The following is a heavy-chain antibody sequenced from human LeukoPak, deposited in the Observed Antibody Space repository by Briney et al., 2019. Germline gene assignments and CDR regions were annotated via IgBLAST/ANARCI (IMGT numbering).Heavy chain of an antibody. Sequence: KPGGSLRLSCAASGFMFSDYYMNWIRQAPGKGLEWVSHISGSSSYTNYADSVKGRFTISRDNAKNSLYLQMNSLRAEDTAVYYCARGARYSGSYYDYWGQGTLVTVSS. J-gene: IGHJ4*02. V-gene: IGHV3-11*05. CDR1: GFMFSDYY. CDR3: ARGARYSGSYYDY. CDR2: ISGSSSYT. D-gene: IGHD1-26*01.